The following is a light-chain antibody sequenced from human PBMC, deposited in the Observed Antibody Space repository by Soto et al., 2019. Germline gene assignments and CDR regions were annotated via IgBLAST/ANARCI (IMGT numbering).Light chain of an antibody. CDR2: WAS. V-gene: IGKV4-1*01. J-gene: IGKJ1*01. CDR1: QSVLYSSNNKNY. Sequence: DIVMTQSPDSLAVSLGERATINCKSSQSVLYSSNNKNYLAWYQQKPGQPPKLLIYWASTRESGVPDRFSGSGSRTDFTLTISSLQAEDVAVYYCQQYYSTPPTLGQGTKVEIK. CDR3: QQYYSTPPT.